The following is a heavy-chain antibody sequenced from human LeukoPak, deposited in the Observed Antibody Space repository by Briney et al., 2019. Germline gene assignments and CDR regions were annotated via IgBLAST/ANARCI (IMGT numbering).Heavy chain of an antibody. CDR2: ISGSSYYI. CDR1: GFTFSSYT. Sequence: GGSLRLSCVASGFTFSSYTVNWVRQTPGKGLEWVSSISGSSYYIYYADSVRGRFTISRDNAENSAYLQMNSLRAEDTAVYYCARVAYYYDSAGLYLNYFYGMDVWGQGTTVTVSS. CDR3: ARVAYYYDSAGLYLNYFYGMDV. D-gene: IGHD3-22*01. J-gene: IGHJ6*02. V-gene: IGHV3-21*01.